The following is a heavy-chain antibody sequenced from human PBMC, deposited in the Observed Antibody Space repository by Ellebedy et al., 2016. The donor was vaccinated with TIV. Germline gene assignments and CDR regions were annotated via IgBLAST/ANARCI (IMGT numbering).Heavy chain of an antibody. CDR3: ARPKRSASIAYPFDL. J-gene: IGHJ3*01. D-gene: IGHD6-6*01. Sequence: MPSETLSLTCTVSGGSISSYYWSWIRQPAGKGLEWIGLIYSNGRTHYNPSLKSRVTLSVDTSKNQFSLNLTSVTAADTAVYYCARPKRSASIAYPFDLWGQGTMVTVSS. CDR2: IYSNGRT. CDR1: GGSISSYY. V-gene: IGHV4-4*07.